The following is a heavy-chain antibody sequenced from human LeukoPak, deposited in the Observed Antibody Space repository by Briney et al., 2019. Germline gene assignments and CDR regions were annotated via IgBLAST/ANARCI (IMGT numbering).Heavy chain of an antibody. D-gene: IGHD3-10*01. CDR3: ARDRTYGSGYPDDFDI. V-gene: IGHV3-21*06. CDR2: ISSRSSYI. Sequence: GGSLRLSCAASGFTFSNYSMNWVRQAPGKGLEWVSSISSRSSYIYYADSVKGRFTISRDNAKNSLYLQMNSLRAEDRAVYYCARDRTYGSGYPDDFDIWGQGTMVTVSS. J-gene: IGHJ3*02. CDR1: GFTFSNYS.